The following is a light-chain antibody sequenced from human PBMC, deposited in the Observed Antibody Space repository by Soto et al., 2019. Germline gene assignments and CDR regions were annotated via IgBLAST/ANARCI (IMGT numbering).Light chain of an antibody. CDR1: QSVSSN. Sequence: EIVMTQFPATLSLSPGERATLSCRASQSVSSNLAWYQQKPGQAPRLLIYGASTRATGIPARFSGSGSGTEFTLIISSLQSEDFAVYYCQQYNTWALTFGGETKVDSK. CDR2: GAS. V-gene: IGKV3-15*01. J-gene: IGKJ4*01. CDR3: QQYNTWALT.